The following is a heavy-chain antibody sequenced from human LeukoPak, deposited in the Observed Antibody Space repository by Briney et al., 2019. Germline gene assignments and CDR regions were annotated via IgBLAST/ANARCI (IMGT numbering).Heavy chain of an antibody. V-gene: IGHV3-7*01. CDR1: GFTFSVYW. Sequence: GGSLRLSCAASGFTFSVYWMSWVRQAPGKGLEWVANIKQDGSEKYYVDSVKGRFTISRDNAKNSLYLQMNSLRAEDTAVYYCARVGSSSWYGAFDIWGQGTMVTVSS. CDR2: IKQDGSEK. D-gene: IGHD6-13*01. J-gene: IGHJ3*02. CDR3: ARVGSSSWYGAFDI.